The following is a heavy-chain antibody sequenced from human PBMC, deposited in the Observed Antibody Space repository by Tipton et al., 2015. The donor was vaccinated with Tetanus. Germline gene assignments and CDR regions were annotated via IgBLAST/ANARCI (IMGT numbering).Heavy chain of an antibody. CDR2: ITPNNGDT. Sequence: QLVQSGAEVKKPGASVKVSCKAFGYTLTGFYMHWVRQAPGQGLEWMGWITPNNGDTNYGHKFRDRVTMTSDRSISTVYLELNRLTSDDTAFYFCARGSLRKGFLEWHFDYWGQGTLVAVSS. D-gene: IGHD3-3*01. J-gene: IGHJ4*02. V-gene: IGHV1-2*02. CDR3: ARGSLRKGFLEWHFDY. CDR1: GYTLTGFY.